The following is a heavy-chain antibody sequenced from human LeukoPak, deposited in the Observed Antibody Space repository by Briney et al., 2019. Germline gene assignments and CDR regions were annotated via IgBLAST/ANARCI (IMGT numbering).Heavy chain of an antibody. Sequence: SETLSLTCTVSGGSISSSSYYWGWIRQPPGKGLEWIGSIYYSGSTYYNPSLKSRVTISVDTSKNQFSLKLSSVTAADTAVYYCARDRDSSGWYKDAFDIWGQGTMVTVSS. CDR2: IYYSGST. V-gene: IGHV4-39*07. CDR3: ARDRDSSGWYKDAFDI. D-gene: IGHD6-19*01. CDR1: GGSISSSSYY. J-gene: IGHJ3*02.